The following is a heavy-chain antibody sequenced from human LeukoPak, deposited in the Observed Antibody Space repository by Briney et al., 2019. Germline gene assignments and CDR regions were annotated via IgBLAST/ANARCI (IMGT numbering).Heavy chain of an antibody. J-gene: IGHJ6*03. CDR3: ARVPPPFDYYMDV. V-gene: IGHV3-48*04. CDR1: GFTFSNYA. Sequence: GGSLRLSCAASGFTFSNYAINWVRQAPGKGLEWVSYISSSSGSVDYADSVKGRFTISRDNGKNTLHLQMNRLRADDTAVYYCARVPPPFDYYMDVWGKGTTVTVSS. CDR2: ISSSSGSV.